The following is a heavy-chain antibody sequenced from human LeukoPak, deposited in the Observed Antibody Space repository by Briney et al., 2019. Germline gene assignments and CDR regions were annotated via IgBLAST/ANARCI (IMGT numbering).Heavy chain of an antibody. CDR3: ARDRLFSYYDYVWGSENWFDP. D-gene: IGHD3-16*01. Sequence: GASVKVSCKASGYTFTGYYMHWVRQAPGQGLEWMGRINPNSGGTNYAQKFQGRVTMTRDTSISTAYMEPSRLRSDDTAVYYCARDRLFSYYDYVWGSENWFDPWGQGTLVTVSS. V-gene: IGHV1-2*06. J-gene: IGHJ5*02. CDR1: GYTFTGYY. CDR2: INPNSGGT.